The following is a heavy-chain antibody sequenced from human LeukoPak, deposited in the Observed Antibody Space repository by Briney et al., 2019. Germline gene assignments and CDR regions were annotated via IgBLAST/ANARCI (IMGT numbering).Heavy chain of an antibody. J-gene: IGHJ4*02. CDR3: ARAQACCSGGSCYSMGFDS. Sequence: PGGSLRPSCAASGFTFSSYWMHWFRQAPGEGLMWVSRINTDGRTTNYADSVKGRLTISRDNAKNTLYLLLSSLRAEDTAVYYCARAQACCSGGSCYSMGFDSWGQGTLVTVSS. CDR1: GFTFSSYW. V-gene: IGHV3-74*01. CDR2: INTDGRTT. D-gene: IGHD2-15*01.